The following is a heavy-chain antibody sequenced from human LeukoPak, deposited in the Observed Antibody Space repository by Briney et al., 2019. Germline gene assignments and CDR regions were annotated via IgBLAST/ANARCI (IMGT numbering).Heavy chain of an antibody. D-gene: IGHD2-8*01. CDR1: GYSFTTYW. CDR2: IYPGDSDI. V-gene: IGHV5-51*01. CDR3: SRRQASCTNGGCYTLYDMDV. Sequence: GESLKISCKASGYSFTTYWIGWVRQMPGKGLEWMGIIYPGDSDITYSPSFQGQVTISADKSISTAYLQWSSLKASDTAIYYCSRRQASCTNGGCYTLYDMDVWGQGTTVTVSS. J-gene: IGHJ6*02.